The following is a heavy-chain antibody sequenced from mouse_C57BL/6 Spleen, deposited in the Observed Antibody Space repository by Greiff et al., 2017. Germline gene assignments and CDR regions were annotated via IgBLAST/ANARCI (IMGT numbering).Heavy chain of an antibody. CDR2: ISDGGSYT. CDR1: GFTFSSYA. J-gene: IGHJ2*01. V-gene: IGHV5-4*01. CDR3: ARDRDSYYYGSSFDY. Sequence: EVHLVESGGGLVKPGGSLKLSCAASGFTFSSYAMSWVRQTPEKRLEWVATISDGGSYTYYPDNVKGRFTISRDNAKNNLYLQMSHLKSEDTAMYYCARDRDSYYYGSSFDYWGQGTTLTVSS. D-gene: IGHD1-1*01.